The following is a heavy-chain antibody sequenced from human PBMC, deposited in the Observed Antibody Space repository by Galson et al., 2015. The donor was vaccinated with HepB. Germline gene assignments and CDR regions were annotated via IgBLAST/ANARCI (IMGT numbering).Heavy chain of an antibody. CDR1: GITFSSYW. J-gene: IGHJ3*02. V-gene: IGHV3-7*01. Sequence: SLRLSCAVSGITFSSYWMNWLRQAPGKGLECVASIKPDGTETQYVDPVKGRFTISRDNAKNSLYLQMNSLTVEDTAVCYCATGGLMYAFDIWGRGTKVTVSS. CDR3: ATGGLMYAFDI. D-gene: IGHD2-8*01. CDR2: IKPDGTET.